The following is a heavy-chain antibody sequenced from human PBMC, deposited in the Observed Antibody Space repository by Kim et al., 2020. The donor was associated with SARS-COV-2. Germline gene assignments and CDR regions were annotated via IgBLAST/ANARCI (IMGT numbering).Heavy chain of an antibody. D-gene: IGHD2-21*01. J-gene: IGHJ4*02. V-gene: IGHV1-3*01. Sequence: QGRDTITRDTSASTAYMELSSLRSEDTAVYYCARGRVVVRWGSSEYYFDYWGQGTLVTVSS. CDR3: ARGRVVVRWGSSEYYFDY.